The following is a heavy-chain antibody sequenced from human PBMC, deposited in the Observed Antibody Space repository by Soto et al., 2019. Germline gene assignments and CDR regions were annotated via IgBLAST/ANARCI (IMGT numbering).Heavy chain of an antibody. CDR1: GGSISSYG. CDR3: ARVLYSGYPTTIYYFDY. V-gene: IGHV4-59*01. CDR2: IYYSGST. Sequence: SETLSLTCTVSGGSISSYGWNWIRTPPRQGLEWIGYIYYSGSTNYTPSLKSRVTISVDTSKNQFSLKLSSVTAADTAVYYCARVLYSGYPTTIYYFDYWGQGTLVTVSS. D-gene: IGHD5-12*01. J-gene: IGHJ4*02.